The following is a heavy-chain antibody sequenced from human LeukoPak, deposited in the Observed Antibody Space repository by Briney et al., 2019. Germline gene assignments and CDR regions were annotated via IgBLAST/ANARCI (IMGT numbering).Heavy chain of an antibody. CDR2: ISGSGGTT. CDR3: AKDRLAWSSGFDY. V-gene: IGHV3-23*01. CDR1: GFTFNTHA. Sequence: GGSLRLSCVASGFTFNTHAMSWVRQAPGKGLECISVISGSGGTTYYADSVKGRFTISRDNSKNTVYLQMNSLRAEDTAVYYCAKDRLAWSSGFDYWGQGTLVTVSS. D-gene: IGHD3-10*01. J-gene: IGHJ4*02.